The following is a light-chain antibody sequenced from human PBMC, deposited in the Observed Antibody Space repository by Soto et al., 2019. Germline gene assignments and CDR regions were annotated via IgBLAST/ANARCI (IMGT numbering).Light chain of an antibody. V-gene: IGKV3-15*01. Sequence: EIVMTQSPATLSVSPGERATLSCRASQSVSSNLAWYQQKPGQAPRLLIYGASTRATGIPARFSGSGSGTVFTLTISSLQSEDFAVYYWQQYNNWPTWTFGQGTKVEIK. CDR1: QSVSSN. CDR3: QQYNNWPTWT. CDR2: GAS. J-gene: IGKJ1*01.